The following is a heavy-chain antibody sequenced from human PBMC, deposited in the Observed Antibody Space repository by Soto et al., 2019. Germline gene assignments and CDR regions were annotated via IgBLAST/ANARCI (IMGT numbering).Heavy chain of an antibody. Sequence: GGSLRLSCAASGLTFSSYSMKWVRQAPGKGLEWVSSISSGSATTYYADSVKGRFTISRDNSKNTLYLQMNSLRAEDTAVYYCAKAQVRGGQYFDYWGQGTLVTVSS. CDR3: AKAQVRGGQYFDY. CDR2: ISSGSATT. D-gene: IGHD3-10*01. V-gene: IGHV3-23*01. CDR1: GLTFSSYS. J-gene: IGHJ4*02.